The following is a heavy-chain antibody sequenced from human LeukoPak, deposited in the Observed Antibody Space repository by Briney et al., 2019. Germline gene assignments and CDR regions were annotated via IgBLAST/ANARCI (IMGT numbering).Heavy chain of an antibody. CDR1: GGSISSFY. CDR2: IHYSGST. J-gene: IGHJ5*02. CDR3: ARGRDSYTNSYRFDP. Sequence: KPSETLSLTCTVSGGSISSFYWNWIRQPPGKGLEWIGYIHYSGSTNYNSSLKSRVTISVDTSKSQFSLKLRSVTAADTAVYYCARGRDSYTNSYRFDPWGQGTLVTASS. V-gene: IGHV4-59*01. D-gene: IGHD6-6*01.